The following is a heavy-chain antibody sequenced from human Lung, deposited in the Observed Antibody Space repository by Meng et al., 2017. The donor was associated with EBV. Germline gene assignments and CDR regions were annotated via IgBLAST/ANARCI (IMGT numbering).Heavy chain of an antibody. J-gene: IGHJ4*02. CDR3: ERDVVVPAALTVRMDY. Sequence: QTVPYEAGARQPVPPEKLSCTASGYSFTSSGIHWVRQGHGQRLEWMGWINGGNGKAKYSQKFQGRVTITRESSESTAYMELSSLRSEDTAVYYCERDVVVPAALTVRMDYWGQGTLVTVSS. D-gene: IGHD2-2*01. CDR1: GYSFTSSG. CDR2: INGGNGKA. V-gene: IGHV1-3*01.